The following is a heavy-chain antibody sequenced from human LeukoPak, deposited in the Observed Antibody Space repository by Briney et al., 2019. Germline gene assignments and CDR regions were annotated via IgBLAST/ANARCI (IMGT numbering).Heavy chain of an antibody. CDR1: GSTLTELS. Sequence: SVSVASNVSGSTLTELSMHWDRQAAGNGIEWMGGFDPEDGETIYAKNLQGRVTTTEDPSTDTAYMELSSLRSERTCVSHCATGSKCELLRRGAFDIRGDGTMVTVSP. D-gene: IGHD1-26*01. CDR2: FDPEDGET. V-gene: IGHV1-24*01. J-gene: IGHJ3*02. CDR3: ATGSKCELLRRGAFDI.